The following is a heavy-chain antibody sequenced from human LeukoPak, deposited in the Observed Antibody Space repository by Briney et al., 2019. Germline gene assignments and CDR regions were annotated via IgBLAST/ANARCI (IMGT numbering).Heavy chain of an antibody. Sequence: ASVKDSCKACGYTFSSYYVDWVRQAPGQGLEWMGVINPSGGSTRYAQKFQCRVTMTGDPSTRTVYMELSSLTSDDTAVYYCARGKTDAYWGQGTLVTVSS. J-gene: IGHJ4*02. CDR2: INPSGGST. CDR3: ARGKTDAY. CDR1: GYTFSSYY. V-gene: IGHV1-46*01. D-gene: IGHD4-23*01.